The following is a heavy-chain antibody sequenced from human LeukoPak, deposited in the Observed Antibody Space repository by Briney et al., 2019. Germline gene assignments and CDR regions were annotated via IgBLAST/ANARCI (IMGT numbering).Heavy chain of an antibody. D-gene: IGHD2/OR15-2a*01. Sequence: PSETLSLTCTVSGGSISSSSYYWGWIRQPPGKGLEWIGSIYYSGSTYYNPSLKSRVTISVDTSKNQFSLKLSSVTAADTAVYYCAREQNLTPYYYYMDVWGKGTTVTVSS. J-gene: IGHJ6*03. V-gene: IGHV4-39*07. CDR1: GGSISSSSYY. CDR2: IYYSGST. CDR3: AREQNLTPYYYYMDV.